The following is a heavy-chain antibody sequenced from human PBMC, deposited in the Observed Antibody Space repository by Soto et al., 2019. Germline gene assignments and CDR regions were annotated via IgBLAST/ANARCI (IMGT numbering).Heavy chain of an antibody. D-gene: IGHD2-15*01. V-gene: IGHV4-39*01. CDR1: GYSVSSSDYY. CDR3: APLPASLSGPYGIHV. J-gene: IGHJ6*02. CDR2: IFYSGLT. Sequence: SETLSLTGSVSGYSVSSSDYYWAWIRQPPGKGLEWIGSIFYSGLTYYNPSLKSRVTLSVCTSRTDFPGRLNPVPAADTAFYYWAPLPASLSGPYGIHVWGQGTTVPVSS.